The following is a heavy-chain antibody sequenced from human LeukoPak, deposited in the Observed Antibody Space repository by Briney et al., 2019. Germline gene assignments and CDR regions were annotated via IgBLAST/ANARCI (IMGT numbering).Heavy chain of an antibody. CDR3: ARETRYLVTRKYNAAHI. D-gene: IGHD2-15*01. CDR1: VDTFSIYG. V-gene: IGHV1-18*01. Sequence: AAVKVSCKTSVDTFSIYGYSWVRQAPEQGLEWMGWVSPYNENTRYQENLQGRVTMTTDTSASTVYMELRSLRFDDTAVYYCARETRYLVTRKYNAAHIWRKGKMVTVSS. J-gene: IGHJ3*02. CDR2: VSPYNENT.